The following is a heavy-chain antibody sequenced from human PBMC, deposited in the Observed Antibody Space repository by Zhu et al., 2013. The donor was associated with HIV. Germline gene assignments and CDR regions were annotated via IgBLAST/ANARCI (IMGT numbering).Heavy chain of an antibody. Sequence: QVQLVQSGAEVKKPGSSVKVSCKASGGTFSSYAISWVRQAPGQGLEWMGGIIPIFGTANYAQKFQGRVTITADESTSTAYMELSSLRSEDTAVYYCATLPVEMATITSPDWYFDLWGRGTLVTVSS. CDR1: GGTFSSYA. V-gene: IGHV1-69*01. J-gene: IGHJ2*01. CDR3: ATLPVEMATITSPDWYFDL. D-gene: IGHD5-12*01. CDR2: IIPIFGTA.